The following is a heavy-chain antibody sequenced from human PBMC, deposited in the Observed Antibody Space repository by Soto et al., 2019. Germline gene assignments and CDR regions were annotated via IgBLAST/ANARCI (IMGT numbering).Heavy chain of an antibody. CDR2: VFYSGST. J-gene: IGHJ4*02. V-gene: IGHV4-28*03. CDR1: GCSISSSNW. D-gene: IGHD4-17*01. CDR3: ARVNDYGGNVADY. Sequence: SETLSLTCAVSGCSISSSNWWSWIRQPPGKGLEWIGYVFYSGSTNYNPSLRSRVTISVDTSKNQFSLKLRSVTAADTAVYFCARVNDYGGNVADYWGQGTLVTVSS.